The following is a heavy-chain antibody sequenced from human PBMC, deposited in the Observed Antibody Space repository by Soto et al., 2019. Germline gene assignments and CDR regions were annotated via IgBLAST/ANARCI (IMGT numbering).Heavy chain of an antibody. Sequence: QVQLVQSGAEVKNPGASVKVSCKASGYTFTRYGIGWARQAPGQGLEWMGWINTYNGNTNYAQNVQGRVTLTTDTTXSTDYMEVRSLRSNDTAIYYCAMVDVYVTPSPQDVWGQGTTVIVSS. CDR1: GYTFTRYG. CDR3: AMVDVYVTPSPQDV. V-gene: IGHV1-18*01. CDR2: INTYNGNT. D-gene: IGHD3-16*01. J-gene: IGHJ6*02.